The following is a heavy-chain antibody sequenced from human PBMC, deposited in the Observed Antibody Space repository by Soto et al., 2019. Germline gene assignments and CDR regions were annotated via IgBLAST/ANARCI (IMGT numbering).Heavy chain of an antibody. V-gene: IGHV5-10-1*01. Sequence: EVQLVQSGAEVKKPGESLRISCKGSGYSFTSYWISWVRQMPGKGLEWMGRIAPSDSYTNYSPSFQGHVTISADKSISTAYLTWSSLKASDTAMYYCASLAIATRRGYYGMDVWGQGTTVTVSS. J-gene: IGHJ6*02. CDR2: IAPSDSYT. CDR3: ASLAIATRRGYYGMDV. D-gene: IGHD1-1*01. CDR1: GYSFTSYW.